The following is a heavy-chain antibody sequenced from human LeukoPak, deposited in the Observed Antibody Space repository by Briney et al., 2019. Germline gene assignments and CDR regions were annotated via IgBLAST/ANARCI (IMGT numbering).Heavy chain of an antibody. V-gene: IGHV3-23*01. Sequence: GGSLRLSCAASGFIFSSYAMSWVRQAPGKGLEWVSAISGSGGSTYYADSVKGRFTISRDNSKNTLYLQMNSLRAEDTAVYYCAKGGRGYSYGSGYWGQGTLVTVSS. J-gene: IGHJ4*02. D-gene: IGHD5-18*01. CDR2: ISGSGGST. CDR3: AKGGRGYSYGSGY. CDR1: GFIFSSYA.